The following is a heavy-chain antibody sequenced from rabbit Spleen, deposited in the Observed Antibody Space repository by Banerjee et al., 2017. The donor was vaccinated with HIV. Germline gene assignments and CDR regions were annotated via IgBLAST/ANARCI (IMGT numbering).Heavy chain of an antibody. D-gene: IGHD1-1*01. J-gene: IGHJ4*01. CDR3: ARTGAISAYYFDL. CDR1: GSDISGYR. Sequence: QELKESGGRLVTPGGSLTLSCKASGSDISGYRIGWVRQAPGKGLESIGFINIHGSAHYASWVNGRFTISSDDAQNTVGLQLNSLTAADTATYFCARTGAISAYYFDLWGPGTLVTVS. V-gene: IGHV1S7*01. CDR2: INIHGSA.